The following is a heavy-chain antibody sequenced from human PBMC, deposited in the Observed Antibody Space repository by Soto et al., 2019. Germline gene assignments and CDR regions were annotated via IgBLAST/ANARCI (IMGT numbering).Heavy chain of an antibody. CDR1: GYTLTELS. J-gene: IGHJ5*02. D-gene: IGHD4-17*01. CDR3: ATYGDFPNWFDP. V-gene: IGHV1-24*01. CDR2: FDPEDGET. Sequence: ASVKVFCKVSGYTLTELSMHWVRQAPGKGLEWMGGFDPEDGETIYAQKFQGRVTMTEDTSTDTAYMELSSLRSEDTAVYYCATYGDFPNWFDPWGQGTLVTVSS.